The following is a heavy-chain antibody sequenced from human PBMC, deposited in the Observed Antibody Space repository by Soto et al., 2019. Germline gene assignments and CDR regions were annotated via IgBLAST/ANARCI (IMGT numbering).Heavy chain of an antibody. CDR2: MNPNSGNT. Sequence: QVQLVQSGAEVKKPGASVKVSCKASGYTFTSYDINWVRQATGQGLEWMGCMNPNSGNTGYAQKFQGRVTLTRNTSISTAYMELSSLRSEDTAVYYCAREHSNSWRFDYWGQGTLVTVSS. J-gene: IGHJ4*02. V-gene: IGHV1-8*01. D-gene: IGHD6-13*01. CDR1: GYTFTSYD. CDR3: AREHSNSWRFDY.